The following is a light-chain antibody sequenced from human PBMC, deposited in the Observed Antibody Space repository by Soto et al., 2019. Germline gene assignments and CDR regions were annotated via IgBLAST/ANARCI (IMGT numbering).Light chain of an antibody. CDR1: QSVGTF. Sequence: VLSQTPASLSVAPWEGATLSCGSSQSVGTFFAWYQQKPGQAPRLLIYDASNRATGIPPRFSGSGSGTDFPLTISRLDPEEFAVYYGQQWKNWHQWSLGHGTKVDMK. CDR2: DAS. CDR3: QQWKNWHQWS. J-gene: IGKJ1*01. V-gene: IGKV3-11*01.